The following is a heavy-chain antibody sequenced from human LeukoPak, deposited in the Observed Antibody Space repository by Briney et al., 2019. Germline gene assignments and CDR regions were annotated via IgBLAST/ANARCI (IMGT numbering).Heavy chain of an antibody. CDR3: ARGHNDYYYYYGMDV. J-gene: IGHJ6*02. V-gene: IGHV1-69*01. Sequence: SVKVSCKASGGTFSSYAISWVRQAPGQGLEWMGGIIPIFGTANYAQKFQGRVTITADESTSTAYMELRSLRSDDTAVYYCARGHNDYYYYYGMDVWGQGATVTVSS. CDR1: GGTFSSYA. CDR2: IIPIFGTA. D-gene: IGHD1-1*01.